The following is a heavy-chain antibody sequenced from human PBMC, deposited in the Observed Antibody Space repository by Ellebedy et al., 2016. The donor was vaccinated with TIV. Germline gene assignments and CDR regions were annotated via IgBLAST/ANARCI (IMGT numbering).Heavy chain of an antibody. V-gene: IGHV3-23*01. J-gene: IGHJ4*02. CDR1: GFTFSTYA. CDR3: ARLYSSSWYGFDY. D-gene: IGHD6-13*01. Sequence: GESLKISCAASGFTFSTYAMNWVRQAPGQGLEWVSGISPSGGSTYYADSVKGRFTISRDNSKNTLYLQMNSLRAEDTAVYYCARLYSSSWYGFDYWGQGTLVTVSS. CDR2: ISPSGGST.